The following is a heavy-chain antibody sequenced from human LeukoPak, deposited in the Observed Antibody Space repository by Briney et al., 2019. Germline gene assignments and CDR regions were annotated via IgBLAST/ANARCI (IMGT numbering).Heavy chain of an antibody. CDR1: GFTFSNAW. V-gene: IGHV3-53*01. CDR3: ATGLGETGHYAFYYGMDV. CDR2: VYSGGTT. D-gene: IGHD3-10*01. J-gene: IGHJ6*02. Sequence: SGGSLRLSCAASGFTFSNAWMSWVRQAPGKGLEWVSVVYSGGTTDFADSVKGRFLISRDNSKNKVYLQMNRLSAEDTAVYYCATGLGETGHYAFYYGMDVWGQGTTVIVSS.